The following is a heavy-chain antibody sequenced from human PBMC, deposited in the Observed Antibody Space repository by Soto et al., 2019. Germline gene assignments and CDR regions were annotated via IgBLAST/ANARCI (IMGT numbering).Heavy chain of an antibody. CDR2: IIPIFGTA. J-gene: IGHJ4*02. V-gene: IGHV1-69*13. CDR3: ATHPDSGSYYFDY. D-gene: IGHD1-26*01. Sequence: SVKVSCKASGGTFSSYAISWVRQAPGQGLEWMGGIIPIFGTANYAQKFQGRVTITADESTSTAYMELSSLRSEDTAVYYCATHPDSGSYYFDYWGQGTLVTVSS. CDR1: GGTFSSYA.